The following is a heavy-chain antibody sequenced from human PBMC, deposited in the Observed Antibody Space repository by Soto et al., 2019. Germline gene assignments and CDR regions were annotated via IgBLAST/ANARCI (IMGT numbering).Heavy chain of an antibody. J-gene: IGHJ4*02. V-gene: IGHV3-21*01. CDR2: ITSSSYI. CDR1: HFTFSSYA. Sequence: GGSLRLSCAASHFTFSSYAMNWVRQAPGKGLEWVSSITSSSYIYYADSVRGRFTISRDNANNSLYLQMDSLRADDTAVYYCTRGPPDYWGEGTQVTVSS. CDR3: TRGPPDY.